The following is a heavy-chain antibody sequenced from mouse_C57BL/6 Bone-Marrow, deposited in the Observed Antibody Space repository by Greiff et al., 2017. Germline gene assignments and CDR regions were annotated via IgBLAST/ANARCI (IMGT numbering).Heavy chain of an antibody. CDR1: GFTFSSYA. CDR3: TRDGYYCFAY. J-gene: IGHJ3*01. CDR2: ISSGGDYI. Sequence: EVQRVESGEGLVKPGGSLKLSCAASGFTFSSYAMSWVRQTPEKRLEWVAYISSGGDYIYYADTVKGRFTISRENARNTLYLQMSSLKAEDAAKYYCTRDGYYCFAYWGQETLVTVSA. V-gene: IGHV5-9-1*02. D-gene: IGHD2-3*01.